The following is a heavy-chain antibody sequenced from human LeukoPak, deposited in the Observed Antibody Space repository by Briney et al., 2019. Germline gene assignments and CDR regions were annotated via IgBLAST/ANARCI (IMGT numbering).Heavy chain of an antibody. CDR3: ARGRIAAGVLDI. V-gene: IGHV4-30-2*01. Sequence: SETLSLTCTVSGGSISSGGYYWSWIRQPPGKGLEWIGYIYHSGSTYYNPSLKSRVTISVDRSKNQFSLKLSSVTAADTAVYYCARGRIAAGVLDIWGQGTMVTVSS. D-gene: IGHD6-13*01. J-gene: IGHJ3*02. CDR1: GGSISSGGYY. CDR2: IYHSGST.